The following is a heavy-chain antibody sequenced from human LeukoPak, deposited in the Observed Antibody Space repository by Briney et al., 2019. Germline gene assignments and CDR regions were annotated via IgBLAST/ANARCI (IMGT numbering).Heavy chain of an antibody. CDR3: ARGFDFTGPFDY. CDR1: GGTFSSYA. CDR2: IIPISGTA. Sequence: VASVKVSCKASGGTFSSYAISWVRQAPGQGLEWMGGIIPISGTANYAQKFQGRVTITAGESTSTAYMELSSLRSEDTAVYYCARGFDFTGPFDYWGQGTLVTVSS. D-gene: IGHD3-10*01. V-gene: IGHV1-69*13. J-gene: IGHJ4*02.